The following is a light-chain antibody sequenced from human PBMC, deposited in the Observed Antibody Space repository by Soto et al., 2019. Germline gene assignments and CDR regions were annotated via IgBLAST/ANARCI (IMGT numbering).Light chain of an antibody. V-gene: IGKV3-15*01. J-gene: IGKJ5*01. CDR3: QQYDKWPIT. CDR1: QSVSTN. CDR2: GAS. Sequence: EIAMTQSPASLSVSPGERATLSCRASQSVSTNLAWYQQKPGQAPRLLMYGASTRAIGIPARFTGDGSGTEFNLTISSLPPEDVKFYFCQQYDKWPITFGQGTRLEIK.